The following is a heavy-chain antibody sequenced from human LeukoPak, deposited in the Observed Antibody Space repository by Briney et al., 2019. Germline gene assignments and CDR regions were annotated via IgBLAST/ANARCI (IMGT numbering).Heavy chain of an antibody. V-gene: IGHV1-69*13. J-gene: IGHJ4*02. D-gene: IGHD4-17*01. Sequence: SVKVSCKASGYTFTSYGISWVRQAPGQGLEWMGGIIPIFGTANYAQKFQGRVTITADESTSTAYMELSSLRSEDTAVYYCARVPFVTTLYFDYWGQGTLVTVSS. CDR2: IIPIFGTA. CDR1: GYTFTSYG. CDR3: ARVPFVTTLYFDY.